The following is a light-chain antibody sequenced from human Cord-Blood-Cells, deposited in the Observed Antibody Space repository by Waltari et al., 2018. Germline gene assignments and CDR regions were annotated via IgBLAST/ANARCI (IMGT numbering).Light chain of an antibody. CDR2: DVS. J-gene: IGLJ1*01. Sequence: QSALTQPAPVSGSPGQSITISCTGTSSDVGGYNYVSWYQQHPGKAPKLMIYDVSNRPSGVSNRFSGSKSGNTASLTISGLKAEDEADYYCSSYTSSSTLVFGTGTKVTVL. CDR3: SSYTSSSTLV. CDR1: SSDVGGYNY. V-gene: IGLV2-14*03.